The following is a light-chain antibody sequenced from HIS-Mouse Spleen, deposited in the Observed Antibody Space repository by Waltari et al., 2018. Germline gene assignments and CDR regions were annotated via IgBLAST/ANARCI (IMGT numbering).Light chain of an antibody. CDR3: QQYNNWPPLT. CDR2: GAS. V-gene: IGKV3-15*01. Sequence: EIVMTQSPATLSVSPGERAPLSCRASQSVSSNLAWYQQKPGQAPRLLLYGASTRATGIPARFSGSGSGTEFTLTISSLQSEDFAVYYCQQYNNWPPLTFGGGTKVEIK. J-gene: IGKJ4*01. CDR1: QSVSSN.